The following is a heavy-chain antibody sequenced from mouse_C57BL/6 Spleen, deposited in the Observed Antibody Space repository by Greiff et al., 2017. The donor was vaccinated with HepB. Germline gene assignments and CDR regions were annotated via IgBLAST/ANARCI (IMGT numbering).Heavy chain of an antibody. V-gene: IGHV1-81*01. CDR2: IYPRSGNT. D-gene: IGHD1-1*01. Sequence: VMLVESGAELARPGASVKLSCKASGYTFTSYGISWVKQRTGQGLEWIGEIYPRSGNTYYNEKFKGKATLTADKSSSTAYMELRSLTSEDSAVYFCARWDYYGSSYEGYWGQGTTLTVSS. CDR1: GYTFTSYG. CDR3: ARWDYYGSSYEGY. J-gene: IGHJ2*01.